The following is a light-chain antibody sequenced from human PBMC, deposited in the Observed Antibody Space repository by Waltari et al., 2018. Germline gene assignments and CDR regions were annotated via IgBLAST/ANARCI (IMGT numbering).Light chain of an antibody. CDR3: SSYTSRQTLEI. Sequence: QSALTQPASVSGSPGQSITLSCTGTTGDIGSYNYVSWYQHHPGKAPKLLIYDVTKRPSGISNSFSGSKSGNTASLTISGLQADDEAEYYGSSYTSRQTLEIFGGGTKLTVL. CDR2: DVT. V-gene: IGLV2-14*03. CDR1: TGDIGSYNY. J-gene: IGLJ2*01.